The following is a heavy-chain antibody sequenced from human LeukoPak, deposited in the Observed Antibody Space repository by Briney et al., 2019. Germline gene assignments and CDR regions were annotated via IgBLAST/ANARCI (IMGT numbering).Heavy chain of an antibody. J-gene: IGHJ4*02. CDR1: GFTFSSYS. V-gene: IGHV3-48*02. CDR3: AKVHYTYGGIDY. Sequence: GGSLRLSCAASGFTFSSYSMNWVRQAPGKGLEWVSHITASGTAMFYADSVKGRFTISRDNAKNSLYLQMNSLRDEDTAVYYCAKVHYTYGGIDYWGQGTLVTVSS. D-gene: IGHD5-18*01. CDR2: ITASGTAM.